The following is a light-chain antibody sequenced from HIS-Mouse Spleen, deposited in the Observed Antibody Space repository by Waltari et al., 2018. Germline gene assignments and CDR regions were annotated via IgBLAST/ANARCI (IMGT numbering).Light chain of an antibody. V-gene: IGLV6-57*04. Sequence: NFMLTQPHSVSESPGKTVTISCTRSSGTLASNYFQLYQQRPGSAPTTVIYEDNQRPSGVPDRFSGSIDSSSNSASLTISGLKTEDEADYYCQSYDSSNLVFGGGTKLTVL. CDR1: SGTLASNY. CDR2: EDN. J-gene: IGLJ3*02. CDR3: QSYDSSNLV.